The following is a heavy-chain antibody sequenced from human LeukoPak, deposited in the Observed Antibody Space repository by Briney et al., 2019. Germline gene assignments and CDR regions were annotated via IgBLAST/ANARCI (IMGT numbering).Heavy chain of an antibody. CDR2: IYYSGST. Sequence: SETLSLTCTVSGCSISSGGYSWSWIRQPPGKGLEWIGYIYYSGSTYYNRSLKSRVTIPIDTSKNQFSLKLSSVTAADTALYYGARAKGKTGWSRYFDYWGQGTLVTVSS. V-gene: IGHV4-31*03. CDR3: ARAKGKTGWSRYFDY. CDR1: GCSISSGGYS. D-gene: IGHD1-26*01. J-gene: IGHJ4*02.